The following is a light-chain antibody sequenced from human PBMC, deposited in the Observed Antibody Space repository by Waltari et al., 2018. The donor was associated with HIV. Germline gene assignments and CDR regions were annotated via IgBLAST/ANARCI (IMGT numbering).Light chain of an antibody. Sequence: SYELTQPLSVSVALGQTARIPCGGNNIGSKNEHWYQQKPGQAPVLVIYRDSNRPSGIPERFSGSNSGNTATLTISRAQAGDEADYSCQVWDSSTVVFGGGTKLTVL. J-gene: IGLJ2*01. V-gene: IGLV3-9*01. CDR2: RDS. CDR1: NIGSKN. CDR3: QVWDSSTVV.